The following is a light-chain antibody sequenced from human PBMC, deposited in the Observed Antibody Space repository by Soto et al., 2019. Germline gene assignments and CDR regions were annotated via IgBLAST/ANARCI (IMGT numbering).Light chain of an antibody. Sequence: VLTQSPGTLSLSPGESATLSCRASQTVSITYLTWYQQKPGQAPRLLIFGASKRATGIPDRFSGSGSGRDFTLTISGLEPEDSAVYYCQQRHMWPITFGQGTRLEIK. J-gene: IGKJ5*01. CDR2: GAS. V-gene: IGKV3D-20*02. CDR1: QTVSITY. CDR3: QQRHMWPIT.